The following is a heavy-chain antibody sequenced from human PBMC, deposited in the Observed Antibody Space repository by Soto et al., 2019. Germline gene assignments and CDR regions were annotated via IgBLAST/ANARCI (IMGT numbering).Heavy chain of an antibody. D-gene: IGHD1-26*01. CDR3: TTVIPRVKWELGP. CDR2: IKNKTECEAR. CDR1: GFTFSNSW. V-gene: IGHV3-15*05. Sequence: GALILSLVASGFTFSNSWMTWVLQAPGKGLGWVGRIKNKTECEARDYAGPVKGRFTISRDDPTTTLYLQLKSLKTEDTAVYYCTTVIPRVKWELGPWGQGTLVTVSS. J-gene: IGHJ5*02.